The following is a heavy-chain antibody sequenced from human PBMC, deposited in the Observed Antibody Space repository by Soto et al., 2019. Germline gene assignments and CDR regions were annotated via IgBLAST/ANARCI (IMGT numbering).Heavy chain of an antibody. J-gene: IGHJ3*02. CDR1: GFTFGDYA. Sequence: GGSLRLSCTASGFTFGDYAMSWFRQAPGKGLEWVGFIRSKAYGGTTEYAASVKGRFTISRDDSKSIAYLQMNSLKTEDTAVYYCTGEKYAQDAFDIWGQGTMVTVSS. D-gene: IGHD2-2*01. CDR2: IRSKAYGGTT. CDR3: TGEKYAQDAFDI. V-gene: IGHV3-49*03.